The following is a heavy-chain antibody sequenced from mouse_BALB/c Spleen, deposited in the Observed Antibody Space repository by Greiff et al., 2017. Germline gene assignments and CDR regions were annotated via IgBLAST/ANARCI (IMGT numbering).Heavy chain of an antibody. Sequence: EVQVVESGGGLVKPGGSLKLSCAASGFAFSSYDMSWVRQTPEKRLEWVAYISSGGGSTYYPDTVKGRFTISRDNAKNTLYLQMSSLKSEDTAMYYCARHDYDYDGFAYWGQGTLVTVSA. CDR3: ARHDYDYDGFAY. D-gene: IGHD2-4*01. CDR1: GFAFSSYD. J-gene: IGHJ3*01. V-gene: IGHV5-12-1*01. CDR2: ISSGGGST.